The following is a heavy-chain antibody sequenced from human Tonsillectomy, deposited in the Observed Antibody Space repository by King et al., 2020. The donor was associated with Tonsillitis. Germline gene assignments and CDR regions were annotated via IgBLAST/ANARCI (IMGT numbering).Heavy chain of an antibody. J-gene: IGHJ6*02. CDR1: GYSLTELS. D-gene: IGHD6-13*01. Sequence: QLVQSGAEVRTPGASVKVSCMVSGYSLTELSMHWVRQAPGKGLEWMGGFDPEYGKTIYAQKFQGRVTMTEDTSSDTAYMELSSLRSEDTAVYFCATHLAAAGRRDDDSGMDVWGQGATVTVSS. CDR2: FDPEYGKT. V-gene: IGHV1-24*01. CDR3: ATHLAAAGRRDDDSGMDV.